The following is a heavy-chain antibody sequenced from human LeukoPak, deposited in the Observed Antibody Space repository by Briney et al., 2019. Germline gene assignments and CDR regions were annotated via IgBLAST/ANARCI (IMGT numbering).Heavy chain of an antibody. CDR2: MYYRGNT. D-gene: IGHD6-13*01. CDR1: GGSISSYY. Sequence: TSETLSRTGTVAGGSISSYYWSWIRQPPGKGLEWRGYMYYRGNTNYDPSLKSRVTISIDTPNNQLSLQLSSVTAADTAVYYCPTGVHGIAAAGDYYFDYWGQGTLVTVSS. V-gene: IGHV4-59*01. J-gene: IGHJ4*02. CDR3: PTGVHGIAAAGDYYFDY.